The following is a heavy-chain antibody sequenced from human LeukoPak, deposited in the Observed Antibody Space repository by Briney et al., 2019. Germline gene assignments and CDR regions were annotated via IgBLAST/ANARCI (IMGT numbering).Heavy chain of an antibody. V-gene: IGHV1-18*01. J-gene: IGHJ4*02. CDR3: ARDSLGDPYCSGGSCYSGY. CDR2: ISAYNGNT. D-gene: IGHD2-15*01. Sequence: ASVKVSCKASGYTFTSYGISWVRQAPGQGLEWMGWISAYNGNTNYAQKLQGRVTMTTDTSTSTAYMELRSLRSDDTAVYYCARDSLGDPYCSGGSCYSGYWGQGTLVTVSS. CDR1: GYTFTSYG.